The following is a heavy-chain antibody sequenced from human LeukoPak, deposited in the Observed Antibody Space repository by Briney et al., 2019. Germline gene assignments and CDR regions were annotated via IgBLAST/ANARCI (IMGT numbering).Heavy chain of an antibody. D-gene: IGHD2-15*01. CDR2: IYPGDSDT. CDR3: ARPLYSRVACYHHGIDI. V-gene: IGHV5-51*01. CDR1: GYSFTNYW. Sequence: GESLKISCKGSGYSFTNYWIVWVRQMPGKGLEWMGIIYPGDSDTRYSPSFQGQVTISADKSISTAYLQWSGLKASDTAIYYCARPLYSRVACYHHGIDIWGQGTTVTVSS. J-gene: IGHJ6*02.